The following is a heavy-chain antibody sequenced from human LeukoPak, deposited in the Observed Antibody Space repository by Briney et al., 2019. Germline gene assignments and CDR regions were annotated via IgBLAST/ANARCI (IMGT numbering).Heavy chain of an antibody. CDR2: MYYSGST. D-gene: IGHD3-22*01. CDR1: GGSISSGDYY. CDR3: ARAVTYYYDSSGYPQVTSNWFDP. J-gene: IGHJ5*02. V-gene: IGHV4-30-4*01. Sequence: SETLSLTCTVSGGSISSGDYYWSWIRQPPGKGLEWIGYMYYSGSTYYNSSLKSRVSISADTSKNRFSLKLSSVTAADTAIYYCARAVTYYYDSSGYPQVTSNWFDPWGQGTLVTVSS.